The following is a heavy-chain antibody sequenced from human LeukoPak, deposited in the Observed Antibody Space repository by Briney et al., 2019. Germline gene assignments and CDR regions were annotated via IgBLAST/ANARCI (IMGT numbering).Heavy chain of an antibody. Sequence: GGSLRLSCAASGFTLSSYWMHWVRQAPGKGLVWVSRINSDGSSTSYADSVKGRFTISRDNAKNTVYLQMNSLRAEDTAVYYCARENTYYDILTGYYSGYFDYWGQGTLVTVSS. CDR1: GFTLSSYW. D-gene: IGHD3-9*01. J-gene: IGHJ4*02. CDR2: INSDGSST. CDR3: ARENTYYDILTGYYSGYFDY. V-gene: IGHV3-74*01.